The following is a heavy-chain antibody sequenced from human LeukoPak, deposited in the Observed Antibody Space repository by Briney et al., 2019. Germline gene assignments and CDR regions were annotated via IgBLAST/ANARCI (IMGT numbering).Heavy chain of an antibody. CDR1: GFTFSSYA. D-gene: IGHD3-10*01. Sequence: GGSLRLSCAASGFTFSSYAMSWVRQAPGKGLEWVSAISGSCGSTYYADSVKGRFTISRDNSKNTLYLQMNSLRAEDTAVYYCAKAPRYSSSSGYYYGSGSLDYWGQGTLVTVSS. CDR3: AKAPRYSSSSGYYYGSGSLDY. CDR2: ISGSCGST. V-gene: IGHV3-23*01. J-gene: IGHJ4*02.